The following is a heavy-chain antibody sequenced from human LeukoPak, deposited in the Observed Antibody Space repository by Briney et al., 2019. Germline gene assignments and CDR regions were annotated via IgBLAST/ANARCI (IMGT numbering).Heavy chain of an antibody. D-gene: IGHD5-18*01. Sequence: GGSLRLSCAASGFIFDDYGMSWVRQAPGKGLEWVSGITWNGDSTSYADSVKGRFTIPRDNAKNYVYLQMKNLRAEDTALYFCATRGYTGPSDFWGRGTLVTVSS. J-gene: IGHJ4*02. CDR1: GFIFDDYG. CDR3: ATRGYTGPSDF. CDR2: ITWNGDST. V-gene: IGHV3-20*04.